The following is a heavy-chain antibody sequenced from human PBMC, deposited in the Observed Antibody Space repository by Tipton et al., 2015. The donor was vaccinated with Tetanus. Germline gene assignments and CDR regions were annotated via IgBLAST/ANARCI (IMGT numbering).Heavy chain of an antibody. CDR2: IDYFGST. J-gene: IGHJ4*02. CDR3: ARTSGYMYSDC. Sequence: TLSLTCTVSGGSISTYHWNWIRQSPGKELEWIGYIDYFGSTKYNPSLKSRVAMSVDTSKNQLSLRLNSVTSADTAVYYCARTSGYMYSDCWGQGTLVTVSS. D-gene: IGHD3-3*01. V-gene: IGHV4-59*01. CDR1: GGSISTYH.